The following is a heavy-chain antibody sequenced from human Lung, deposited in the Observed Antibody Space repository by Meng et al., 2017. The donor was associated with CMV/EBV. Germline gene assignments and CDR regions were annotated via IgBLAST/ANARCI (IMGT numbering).Heavy chain of an antibody. J-gene: IGHJ4*02. Sequence: LQDSGPGLVKPSGTLSLTCAVSGGSISISTWWSWVRQPPGKGLEWIGEIYHSGGTNYNPSLRGRVTISLDKSKNQFSLTLRSVTAADTAVYYCARDPYATGWAGWGQGTLVTVSS. D-gene: IGHD6-19*01. CDR3: ARDPYATGWAG. CDR1: GGSISISTW. V-gene: IGHV4-4*02. CDR2: IYHSGGT.